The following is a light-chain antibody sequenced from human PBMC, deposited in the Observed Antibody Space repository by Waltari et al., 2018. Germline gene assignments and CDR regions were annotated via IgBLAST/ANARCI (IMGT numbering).Light chain of an antibody. CDR1: SSDVGAYNY. CDR3: WSYAGRNTYV. J-gene: IGLJ1*01. CDR2: DVI. V-gene: IGLV2-11*01. Sequence: QSALPPPRSVSGSPGQSVALSCTGTSSDVGAYNYVFWYQQHSGEAPKLIIYDVIKRPSGVPDRFSGSKSGNMASLTISGLQAEDEADYYCWSYAGRNTYVFGAGTKVTVL.